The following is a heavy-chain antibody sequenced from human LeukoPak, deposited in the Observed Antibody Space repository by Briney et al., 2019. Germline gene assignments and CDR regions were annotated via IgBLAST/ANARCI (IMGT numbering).Heavy chain of an antibody. CDR3: ARERGLGVISPYIDY. CDR1: GGSISSSTYS. J-gene: IGHJ4*02. Sequence: SETLSLTCTVSGGSISSSTYSWTWIRQPPGKGLEWVGNINYSGSTHYNPSLKSRVTISVDTSKNQFSLKLSSVTAADTAVYSCARERGLGVISPYIDYWGQGTQVTVSS. D-gene: IGHD2-21*01. V-gene: IGHV4-39*02. CDR2: INYSGST.